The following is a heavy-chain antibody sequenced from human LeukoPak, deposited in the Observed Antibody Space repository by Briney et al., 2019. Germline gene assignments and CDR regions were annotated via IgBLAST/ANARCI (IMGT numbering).Heavy chain of an antibody. CDR2: TKPDGSAE. CDR3: AKGSYYPSYYMDV. V-gene: IGHV3-7*03. Sequence: GGSLRLSCAASGFSFRNYWMGWVRQAPGKGLEWVANTKPDGSAEYYADSVRGRFSTSRDNANNLLYLQMNSLRAEDTAVYYCAKGSYYPSYYMDVWGKGTTVTVSS. J-gene: IGHJ6*03. CDR1: GFSFRNYW.